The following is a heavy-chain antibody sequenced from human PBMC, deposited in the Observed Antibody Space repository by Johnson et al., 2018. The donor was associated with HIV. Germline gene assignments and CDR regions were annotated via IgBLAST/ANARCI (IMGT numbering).Heavy chain of an antibody. D-gene: IGHD6-19*01. Sequence: VQLVESGGGLVQPGGSLRLSCADSKFTFTNYWMSWVRQAPGKGLEWVSYISSSGSTIYYADSVKGRFPISRDNPKHSVHLEMNSLRADDTALYYCARDWLTSRAVAGTSAFDIWGQGTMVTVSS. J-gene: IGHJ3*02. CDR1: KFTFTNYW. CDR2: ISSSGSTI. CDR3: ARDWLTSRAVAGTSAFDI. V-gene: IGHV3-48*04.